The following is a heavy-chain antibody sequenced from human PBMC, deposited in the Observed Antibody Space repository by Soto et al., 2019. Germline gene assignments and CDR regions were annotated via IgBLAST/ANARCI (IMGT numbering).Heavy chain of an antibody. CDR3: ARAAYGEYWFDP. J-gene: IGHJ5*02. D-gene: IGHD4-17*01. CDR1: GFTFSAYW. V-gene: IGHV3-74*01. Sequence: EVQLVESGGGVVRPGGFLRLSCAAYGFTFSAYWMHWVRQAPGKGLMWVSRINGDGRTTSYADSVKGRFTISRENATNTLYLHMNSLRAEDTAVYYCARAAYGEYWFDPWGQGTLVTVSS. CDR2: INGDGRTT.